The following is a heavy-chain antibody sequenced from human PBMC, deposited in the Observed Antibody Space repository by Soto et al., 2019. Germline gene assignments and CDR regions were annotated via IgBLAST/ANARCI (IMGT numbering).Heavy chain of an antibody. D-gene: IGHD3-22*01. J-gene: IGHJ4*02. V-gene: IGHV3-30*03. Sequence: QVQLVESGGGVVQPGRSLRLSCAASGFTFSSYGMHWVRQAPGKGLEWVAVISYDGSNKYYADSVKGRFTISRDNSQNTLYLQMNSLRAEDTAVYYCATEEDYYDSSGPLNWGQGTLVTVSS. CDR1: GFTFSSYG. CDR3: ATEEDYYDSSGPLN. CDR2: ISYDGSNK.